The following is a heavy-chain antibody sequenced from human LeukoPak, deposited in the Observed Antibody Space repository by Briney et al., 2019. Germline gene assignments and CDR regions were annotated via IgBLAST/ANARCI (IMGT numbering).Heavy chain of an antibody. J-gene: IGHJ3*02. Sequence: GGSLRLSCAASGFTFSSYAMSWVRQAPGKGLEWVSAISGSGGSTYYADSVKGRFTISRDNAKNSLYLQMNSLRAEDTAVYYCARDGFIYGGNSSVAFNIWGQGTMVTVSS. CDR1: GFTFSSYA. D-gene: IGHD4-23*01. CDR3: ARDGFIYGGNSSVAFNI. V-gene: IGHV3-23*01. CDR2: ISGSGGST.